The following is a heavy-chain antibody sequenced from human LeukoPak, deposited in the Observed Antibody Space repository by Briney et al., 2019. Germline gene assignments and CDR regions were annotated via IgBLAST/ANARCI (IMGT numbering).Heavy chain of an antibody. Sequence: PGGSLRLSCAASGFSFSIYAMHWVRQSPGKGLEYVSAISSDGGDTYYANSVQGRFTISRDNSKSTLYLQMGSLRAEDMAVYYCARERGSSWVRGADYWGQGTLVTVSS. J-gene: IGHJ4*02. CDR3: ARERGSSWVRGADY. V-gene: IGHV3-64*01. CDR2: ISSDGGDT. CDR1: GFSFSIYA. D-gene: IGHD6-13*01.